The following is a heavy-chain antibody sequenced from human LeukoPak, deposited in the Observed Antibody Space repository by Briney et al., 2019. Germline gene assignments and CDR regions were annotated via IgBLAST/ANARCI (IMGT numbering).Heavy chain of an antibody. CDR3: SRHVNTFDY. V-gene: IGHV4-39*01. CDR1: GGSISSRNHY. Sequence: SETLSLTCSVSGGSISSRNHYWGWIHQPPGKGLEWIGSIFYTGNTYYNPSLRSRVTMSVDTSKNHFSLNLSSVTAADMAVYYCSRHVNTFDYWGQGALVTVSS. CDR2: IFYTGNT. J-gene: IGHJ4*02.